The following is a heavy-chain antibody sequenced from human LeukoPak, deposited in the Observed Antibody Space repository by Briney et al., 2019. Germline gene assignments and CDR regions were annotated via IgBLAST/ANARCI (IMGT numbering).Heavy chain of an antibody. CDR1: GGSFSGYY. V-gene: IGHV4-34*01. J-gene: IGHJ6*02. CDR2: INHSGST. D-gene: IGHD3-3*01. CDR3: ARVGTILSRSYYYYGMDV. Sequence: PSETLSLTCAVYGGSFSGYYWSWIRQPPGKGLEWIGEINHSGSTNYNPSLNSRVTMSGDTSKNEFSLKLSSVTAADTAVYYCARVGTILSRSYYYYGMDVWGQGTTVTVSS.